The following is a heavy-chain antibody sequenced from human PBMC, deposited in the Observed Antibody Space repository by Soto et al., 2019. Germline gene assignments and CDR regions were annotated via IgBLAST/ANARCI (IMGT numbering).Heavy chain of an antibody. Sequence: GASVKVSCKASGGTFSSYAISWVRQAPGQGLEWMGGIIPIFGTANYAQKFQGRAAITRDTSANTAYMELSSLGSDDTAVYYCARAGDDCSTARCYMIYYWGQGTQVTVSS. CDR3: ARAGDDCSTARCYMIYY. J-gene: IGHJ4*02. CDR1: GGTFSSYA. D-gene: IGHD2-2*02. CDR2: IIPIFGTA. V-gene: IGHV1-69*05.